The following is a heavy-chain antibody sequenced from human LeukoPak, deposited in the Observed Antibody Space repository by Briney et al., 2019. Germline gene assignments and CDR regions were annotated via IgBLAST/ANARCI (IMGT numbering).Heavy chain of an antibody. CDR3: ARGGYYYGSGSLNWFDP. CDR1: GGSISSYY. CDR2: IFHIGST. V-gene: IGHV4-59*01. D-gene: IGHD3-10*01. J-gene: IGHJ5*02. Sequence: SETLSLTCTVSGGSISSYYWSWIRQPPGKGLEWIGYIFHIGSTNYNPSLKSRVTISVDTSKNQFSLKLTSVTAADTAVYYCARGGYYYGSGSLNWFDPWGQGTLVTVSS.